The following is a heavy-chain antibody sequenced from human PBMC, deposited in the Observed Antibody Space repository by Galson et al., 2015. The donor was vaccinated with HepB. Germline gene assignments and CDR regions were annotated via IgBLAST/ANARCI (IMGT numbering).Heavy chain of an antibody. CDR3: ARDGITIFGVVIAPFDY. J-gene: IGHJ4*02. Sequence: LSLTCAVYGGSFSGYYWSWIRQPPGKGLEWIGEINHSGSTNYNPSLKSRVTISVDTSKNQFSLKLSSVTAADTAVYYCARDGITIFGVVIAPFDYWGQGTLVTVSS. CDR1: GGSFSGYY. CDR2: INHSGST. V-gene: IGHV4-34*01. D-gene: IGHD3-3*01.